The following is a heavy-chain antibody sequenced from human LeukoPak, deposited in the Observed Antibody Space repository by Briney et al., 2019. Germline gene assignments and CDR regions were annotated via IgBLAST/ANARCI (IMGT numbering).Heavy chain of an antibody. V-gene: IGHV1-18*01. CDR3: ARVLGYCSSTSCQGGWFDL. CDR2: ISAYNGNT. D-gene: IGHD2-2*01. Sequence: ASVKVSCKASGYTFTSYGISWVRQAPGQGLEWMGWISAYNGNTNYAQKLQGRVTMTTDTSTSTAYMELRSLRSDDTAVYYCARVLGYCSSTSCQGGWFDLWGQGTLVTVSS. J-gene: IGHJ5*02. CDR1: GYTFTSYG.